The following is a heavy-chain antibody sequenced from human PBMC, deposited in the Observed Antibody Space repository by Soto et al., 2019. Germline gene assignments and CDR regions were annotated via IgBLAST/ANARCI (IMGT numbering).Heavy chain of an antibody. CDR3: ARNVLRGYCSSSSCPFDP. CDR1: GFTFRWFG. CDR2: ISNDGSNE. J-gene: IGHJ5*02. Sequence: PGGSLRLSCAGSGFTFRWFGMNWVRQAPGQGLEWVARISNDGSNEYYVYSVKGRFTIPRDNSKNTLYLQMSSLRAEDTAVYYCARNVLRGYCSSSSCPFDPWGQGTLVTVSS. D-gene: IGHD2-2*01. V-gene: IGHV3-30*03.